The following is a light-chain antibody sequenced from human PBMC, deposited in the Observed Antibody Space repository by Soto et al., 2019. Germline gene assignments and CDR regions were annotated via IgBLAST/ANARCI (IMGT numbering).Light chain of an antibody. Sequence: QSVLTQPPSVSAAPGQKVTISCSGSSSNIGNNYVSWYQQLPGTAPKLLIYENNKRPSGIPDRFSGSKSGTSATLGITGLQTGDEADYYCGTWDSSLSAAGGVFGGGTKVTVL. CDR2: ENN. V-gene: IGLV1-51*02. CDR1: SSNIGNNY. CDR3: GTWDSSLSAAGGV. J-gene: IGLJ2*01.